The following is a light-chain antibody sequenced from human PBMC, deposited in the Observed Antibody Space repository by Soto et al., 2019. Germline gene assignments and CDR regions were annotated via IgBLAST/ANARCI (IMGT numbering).Light chain of an antibody. Sequence: DVQITQSPSTLSASVGDRVTITCRASQSINSWLAWYQQKPGKAPKLLIYDASSLESGVPSRFRGSGSGTEFTLTISRLQPDDFETYYCQQYNSYSRTFGQGTKVDIK. CDR2: DAS. J-gene: IGKJ1*01. CDR1: QSINSW. CDR3: QQYNSYSRT. V-gene: IGKV1-5*01.